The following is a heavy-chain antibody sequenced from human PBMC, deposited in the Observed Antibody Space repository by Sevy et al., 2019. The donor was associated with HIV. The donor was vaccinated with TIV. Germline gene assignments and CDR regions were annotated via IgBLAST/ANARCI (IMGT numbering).Heavy chain of an antibody. J-gene: IGHJ6*02. CDR1: GFTFSSYW. D-gene: IGHD4-4*01. V-gene: IGHV3-7*01. CDR2: IKQDGSEK. CDR3: ARDYNSNYEVYYYGMDV. Sequence: GGSLRLSCTASGFTFSSYWMSWVRQAPGKGLEWVANIKQDGSEKYYVDSVKGRFTISRDNAKNSLYLQMNSLRAEDTAVYYCARDYNSNYEVYYYGMDVWGQGTTVTVSS.